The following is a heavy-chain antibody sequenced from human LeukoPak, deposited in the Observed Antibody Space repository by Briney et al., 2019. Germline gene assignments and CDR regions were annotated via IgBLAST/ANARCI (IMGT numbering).Heavy chain of an antibody. CDR2: INDSGST. D-gene: IGHD3-22*01. Sequence: PSETLSLTCTVSGDSISSSSFYWVWVRQPPGKGLEWIGEINDSGSTNYNPSLKSRVTISVDTSKNQFSLKLSSVTAADTAVYYCARGNYYDSSGYWNDYWGQGTLVTVSS. CDR3: ARGNYYDSSGYWNDY. CDR1: GDSISSSSFY. J-gene: IGHJ4*02. V-gene: IGHV4-39*07.